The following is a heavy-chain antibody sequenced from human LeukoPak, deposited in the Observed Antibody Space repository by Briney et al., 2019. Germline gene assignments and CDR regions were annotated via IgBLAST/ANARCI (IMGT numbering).Heavy chain of an antibody. D-gene: IGHD4-23*01. Sequence: PGGSLRLSRAASGFTFDDYAMHWVRQPPGKGLEGVSGLNWNGGSTGYADSVKGRFTISRENAKNSLYLQMSSLRAEDTALYHCARGGGNGLYYYMDVWGKGTTVTVSS. J-gene: IGHJ6*03. V-gene: IGHV3-20*01. CDR1: GFTFDDYA. CDR3: ARGGGNGLYYYMDV. CDR2: LNWNGGST.